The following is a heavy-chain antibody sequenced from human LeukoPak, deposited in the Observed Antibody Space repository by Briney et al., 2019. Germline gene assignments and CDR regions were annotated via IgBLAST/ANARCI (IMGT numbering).Heavy chain of an antibody. V-gene: IGHV1-2*02. CDR2: INPNSGGT. CDR3: AREASSGYYYYYGMDV. Sequence: XXXVXQAPGQGREWMGWINPNSGGTNYAQKFQGRVTITRDTSISTAYMELSRLRSDDTAVYYCAREASSGYYYYYGMDVWGQGTTVTVSS. J-gene: IGHJ6*02.